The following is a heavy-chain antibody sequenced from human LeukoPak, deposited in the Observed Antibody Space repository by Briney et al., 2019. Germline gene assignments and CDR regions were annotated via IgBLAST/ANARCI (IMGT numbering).Heavy chain of an antibody. Sequence: PSETLSLTCTVSGGSISSYYWSWIRQPPGKGLEWIGYIYYSGSTNYNPSLRSRVTISVETSKNQFSLKLSSVTAADTAVYYCARTLSDNSGNDYWGQGTLVTVSS. J-gene: IGHJ4*02. CDR1: GGSISSYY. CDR3: ARTLSDNSGNDY. V-gene: IGHV4-59*08. CDR2: IYYSGST. D-gene: IGHD3-22*01.